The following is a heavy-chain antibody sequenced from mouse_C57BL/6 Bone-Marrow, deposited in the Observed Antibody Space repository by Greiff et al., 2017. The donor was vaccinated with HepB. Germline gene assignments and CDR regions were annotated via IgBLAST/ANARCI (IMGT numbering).Heavy chain of an antibody. CDR3: ARHEEGYYYGSPWFAY. D-gene: IGHD1-1*01. Sequence: LVKPGASVKLSCKASGYTFTEYTIHWVKQRSGQGLEWIGWFYPGSGSIKYNEKFKDKATLTADKSSSTVYMELSRLTSEDSAVYFCARHEEGYYYGSPWFAYWGQGTLVTVSA. J-gene: IGHJ3*01. CDR2: FYPGSGSI. CDR1: GYTFTEYT. V-gene: IGHV1-62-2*01.